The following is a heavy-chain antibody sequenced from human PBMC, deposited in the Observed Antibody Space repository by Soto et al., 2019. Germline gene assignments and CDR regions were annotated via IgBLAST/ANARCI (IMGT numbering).Heavy chain of an antibody. CDR1: GFTFSSYA. J-gene: IGHJ5*02. Sequence: GGSLRLSCAASGFTFSSYAMSWVRQAPGKGLEWVSAISGSGGSTYYADSVKGRFTISRDNSKNTLYLQMNSLRAEDTAVYYCAKDYYGSGSYYNYAGFDPWGQGTLVTVSS. V-gene: IGHV3-23*01. D-gene: IGHD3-10*01. CDR3: AKDYYGSGSYYNYAGFDP. CDR2: ISGSGGST.